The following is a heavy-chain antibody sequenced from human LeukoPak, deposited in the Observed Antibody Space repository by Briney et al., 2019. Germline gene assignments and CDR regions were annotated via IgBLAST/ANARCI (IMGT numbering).Heavy chain of an antibody. J-gene: IGHJ2*01. CDR1: GFTFSSYS. CDR3: ARTLLKRGATVTLSFWYFDL. V-gene: IGHV3-48*01. CDR2: ISSSSSTI. D-gene: IGHD4-11*01. Sequence: GGSLRLSCAASGFTFSSYSMNWVRQAPGKGLEWVSYISSSSSTIYYADSVKGRFTIFRDNAKNSLYLQMNSLRAEDTAVYYCARTLLKRGATVTLSFWYFDLWGRGTLVTVSS.